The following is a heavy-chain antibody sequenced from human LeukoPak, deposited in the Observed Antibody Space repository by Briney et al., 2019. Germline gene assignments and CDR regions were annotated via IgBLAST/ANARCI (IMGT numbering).Heavy chain of an antibody. V-gene: IGHV1-8*01. CDR1: GYTFTSYD. Sequence: GASVKVSCKASGYTFTSYDINWVRQATGQGLEWMGWMNPNSGNTGYAQKFQGRVTITADESTSTAYMELSSLRSEDTAVYYCATELSNFYYYGSGPSAFDIWGQGTMVTVSS. J-gene: IGHJ3*02. CDR3: ATELSNFYYYGSGPSAFDI. CDR2: MNPNSGNT. D-gene: IGHD3-10*01.